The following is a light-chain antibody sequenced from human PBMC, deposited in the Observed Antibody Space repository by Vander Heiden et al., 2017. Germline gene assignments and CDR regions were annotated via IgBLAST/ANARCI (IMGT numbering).Light chain of an antibody. V-gene: IGKV3-15*01. J-gene: IGKJ2*01. CDR2: GAS. Sequence: EIVMTQSPATLSVSPGERATLSCRASQSVSSNLAWYQQKPGQAPRLLIYGASTRATGIPARFSGSGSGTEFTLTISSLQSEDFAVYYCQQYNNWAPGYTFCQGTKLEIK. CDR1: QSVSSN. CDR3: QQYNNWAPGYT.